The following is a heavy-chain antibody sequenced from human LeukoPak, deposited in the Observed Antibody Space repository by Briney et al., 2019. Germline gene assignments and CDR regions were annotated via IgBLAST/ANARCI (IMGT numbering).Heavy chain of an antibody. CDR3: ARQSHGYILFDY. D-gene: IGHD5-24*01. V-gene: IGHV3-7*04. Sequence: GGSLRLSCAASGFSFSTHWMSWVRQAPGKGLEWVANIKQDGSEKFYVDSVKGRFTISRDNAKNAVYLQMNSLTAEDTAVYYCARQSHGYILFDYWGQGTLVTVSS. CDR2: IKQDGSEK. J-gene: IGHJ4*02. CDR1: GFSFSTHW.